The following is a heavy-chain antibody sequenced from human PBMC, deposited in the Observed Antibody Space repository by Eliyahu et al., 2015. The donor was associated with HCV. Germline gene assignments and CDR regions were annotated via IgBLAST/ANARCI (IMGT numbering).Heavy chain of an antibody. J-gene: IGHJ6*02. Sequence: QLQLQESGPGLVKPSETLSLTCTVSGGSISSSSYYWGWIRQPPGKGLEWIGSIYYSGGTYYNPSLKSRVTISVDTSKNQFSLKLSSVTAADTAVYYCARRRTGYDILTGYRREGIVDVWGQGTTVTVSS. D-gene: IGHD3-9*01. V-gene: IGHV4-39*01. CDR3: ARRRTGYDILTGYRREGIVDV. CDR2: IYYSGGT. CDR1: GGSISSSSYY.